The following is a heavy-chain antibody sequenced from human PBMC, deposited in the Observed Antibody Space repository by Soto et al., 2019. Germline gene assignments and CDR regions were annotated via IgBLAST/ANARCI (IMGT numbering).Heavy chain of an antibody. Sequence: QVQLQESGPGLVKPSQTLSLTCTVSGGSISSGDYYWSWIRQPPGKGLEWIGYIYYSGSTYYNPFFKSRVTISVDTSKNQFSRKLSSVTAADTAVYYGARGGGRWELLPHDYWGQGTLVTVSS. CDR2: IYYSGST. D-gene: IGHD1-26*01. V-gene: IGHV4-30-4*01. CDR1: GGSISSGDYY. J-gene: IGHJ4*02. CDR3: ARGGGRWELLPHDY.